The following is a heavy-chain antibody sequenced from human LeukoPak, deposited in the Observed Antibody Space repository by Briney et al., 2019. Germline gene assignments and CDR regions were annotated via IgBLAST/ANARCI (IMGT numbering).Heavy chain of an antibody. Sequence: GGSLRLSCAAFGFTFSKYWMHWVRQVPGKGLVWVSLINGDGSTTNYADFVKGRFTISRDNAKNTLSLQVNSLRAEDTAVYYCVTGNYYDSRGYYTFGYWGQGTLVTVSS. D-gene: IGHD3-22*01. CDR1: GFTFSKYW. V-gene: IGHV3-74*01. CDR3: VTGNYYDSRGYYTFGY. CDR2: INGDGSTT. J-gene: IGHJ1*01.